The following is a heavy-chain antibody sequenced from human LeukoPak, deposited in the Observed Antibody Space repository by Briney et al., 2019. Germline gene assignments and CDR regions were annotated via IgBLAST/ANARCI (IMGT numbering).Heavy chain of an antibody. Sequence: SMKVSCKASGGTFSSYAISWVRQAPGQGLEWMGGIIPIFGTANYAQKFQGRVTITTDESTSTAYMELSSLRSEDTAVYYCARVMTGLRSRGAFDIWGQGTMVTVSS. CDR1: GGTFSSYA. D-gene: IGHD5-12*01. V-gene: IGHV1-69*05. CDR2: IIPIFGTA. CDR3: ARVMTGLRSRGAFDI. J-gene: IGHJ3*02.